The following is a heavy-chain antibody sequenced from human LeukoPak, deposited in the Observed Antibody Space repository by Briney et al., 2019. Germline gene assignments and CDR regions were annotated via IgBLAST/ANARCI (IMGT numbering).Heavy chain of an antibody. CDR3: ARARPVVPAALDY. D-gene: IGHD2-2*01. V-gene: IGHV1-2*02. CDR2: INPNSGGT. CDR1: GYTFTGYY. Sequence: GASVKVSCKAPGYTFTGYYMHWVRQAPGQGLEWMGWINPNSGGTNYAQKFQGRVTMTRDTSISTAYMELSRLRSDDTAVYYCARARPVVPAALDYWGQGTLVTVSS. J-gene: IGHJ4*02.